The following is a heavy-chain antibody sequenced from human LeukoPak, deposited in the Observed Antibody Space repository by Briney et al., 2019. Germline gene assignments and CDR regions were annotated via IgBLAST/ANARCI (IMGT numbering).Heavy chain of an antibody. V-gene: IGHV3-11*01. D-gene: IGHD3-3*01. CDR2: ISSSGSTI. CDR1: GFPFSSYW. J-gene: IGHJ4*02. Sequence: GGSLRLSCAASGFPFSSYWMSWIRQAPGKGLEWVSYISSSGSTIYYADSVKGRFTISRDNAKNSLYLQMSNLRAEDTAVYYCARGPFWSGYYDDWGQGTLVTVSS. CDR3: ARGPFWSGYYDD.